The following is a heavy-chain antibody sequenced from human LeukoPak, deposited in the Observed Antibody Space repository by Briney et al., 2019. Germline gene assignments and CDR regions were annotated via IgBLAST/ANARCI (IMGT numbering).Heavy chain of an antibody. D-gene: IGHD2-8*01. V-gene: IGHV3-21*01. CDR3: ARGVVLMVYAIDY. Sequence: PGGSLRLSCAASGFTFSSYSMNWVRQAPGKGLEWVSSISSSSSYIYYADSVKGRFTISRDNAKNSLYLQMNSLRAEDTAVYYCARGVVLMVYAIDYWGQGTLVTVSS. CDR2: ISSSSSYI. J-gene: IGHJ4*02. CDR1: GFTFSSYS.